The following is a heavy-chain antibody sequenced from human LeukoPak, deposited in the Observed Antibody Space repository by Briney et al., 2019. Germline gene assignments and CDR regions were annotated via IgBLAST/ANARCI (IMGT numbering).Heavy chain of an antibody. CDR3: ARRVSGIQLWYRGWFDP. J-gene: IGHJ5*02. Sequence: SETLSLTRTVSLGSISSSIYYWGWIRQPPGNWREWLGRIYNSGRNYYNPSLKSRVTISVDTSKNQFSLKLSSVTAADTAVYYCARRVSGIQLWYRGWFDPWGQGTLVTVSS. CDR2: IYNSGRN. D-gene: IGHD5-18*01. CDR1: LGSISSSIYY. V-gene: IGHV4-39*01.